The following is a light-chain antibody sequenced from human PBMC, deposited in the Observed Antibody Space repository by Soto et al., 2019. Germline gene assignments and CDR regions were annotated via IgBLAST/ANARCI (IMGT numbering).Light chain of an antibody. V-gene: IGLV2-14*03. CDR3: NSYSSGSTPNV. J-gene: IGLJ1*01. Sequence: QSALTQPASMSGSPGQSITISCTGTSSDVGDYHYVSWYQLHPGKAPKLLIYDVTIRPSGVSNRFSGSKSGNTASLTISGLQAEDEVDYYCNSYSSGSTPNVFGTGTKLTGL. CDR1: SSDVGDYHY. CDR2: DVT.